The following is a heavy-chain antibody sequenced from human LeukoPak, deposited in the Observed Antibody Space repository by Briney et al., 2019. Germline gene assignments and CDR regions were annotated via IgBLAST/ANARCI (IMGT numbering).Heavy chain of an antibody. V-gene: IGHV4-34*01. Sequence: PSETLSLTCAVYGGSFSGYYWNWIRQAPGKGLEWIGEINHSGSTNYNPSLKSRVTISSDTSKNQFSLELSSVTAADTAVYYCARTMVRGVPGALPHWGQGTQVTVSS. CDR1: GGSFSGYY. J-gene: IGHJ1*01. CDR3: ARTMVRGVPGALPH. CDR2: INHSGST. D-gene: IGHD3-10*01.